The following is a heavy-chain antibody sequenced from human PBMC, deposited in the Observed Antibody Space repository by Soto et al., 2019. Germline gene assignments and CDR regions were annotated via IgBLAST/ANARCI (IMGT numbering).Heavy chain of an antibody. Sequence: GSLRLSCAVSGFIFKNYALNWVRQAPGKGLEWVASITRDGYNKYYADSVKGRFTISRDNSKNTLSLQMTALRVEDSSVYYCTKSSGGSSSVGMDYWGPGTLVTVSS. D-gene: IGHD6-6*01. J-gene: IGHJ4*02. CDR2: ITRDGYNK. V-gene: IGHV3-30*04. CDR1: GFIFKNYA. CDR3: TKSSGGSSSVGMDY.